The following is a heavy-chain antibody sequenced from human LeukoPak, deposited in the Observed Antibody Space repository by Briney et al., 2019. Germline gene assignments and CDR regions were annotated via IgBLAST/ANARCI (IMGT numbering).Heavy chain of an antibody. D-gene: IGHD5-12*01. V-gene: IGHV4-31*03. Sequence: KPSQTLSPTCTVSDDSLSSGTYYWNWIRLYPGKGLEWIGCIHYTGSIYYNPSLKSRVTISVDTSKNQFSLNVNSVTAADTAVYYCARGVDRTKIYSWGQGTLVTVSS. CDR3: ARGVDRTKIYS. CDR1: DDSLSSGTYY. CDR2: IHYTGSI. J-gene: IGHJ4*02.